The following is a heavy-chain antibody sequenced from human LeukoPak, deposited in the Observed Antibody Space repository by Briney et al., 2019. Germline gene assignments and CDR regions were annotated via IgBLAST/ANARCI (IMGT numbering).Heavy chain of an antibody. CDR3: ATMSGGAFDI. V-gene: IGHV4-59*01. J-gene: IGHJ3*02. D-gene: IGHD2-15*01. Sequence: SETLSLTCTVSGGSISSYYWSWIRQPPGKGLEWIGYIYYTGSTNYNPALKSRVIVSVDTSKNEISLKLTSVTAADTAVYYCATMSGGAFDIWGQGTMVTVSS. CDR1: GGSISSYY. CDR2: IYYTGST.